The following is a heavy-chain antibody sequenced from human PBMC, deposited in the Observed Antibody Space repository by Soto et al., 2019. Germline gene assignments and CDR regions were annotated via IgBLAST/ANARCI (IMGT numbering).Heavy chain of an antibody. Sequence: HPGGSLRLSCAASGFTFSSYSMNWVRQAPGKGLEWVSYISSSSSTIYYADSVKGRFTISRDNAKNSLYLQMNSLRDEDTAVYYCARAPRDDSSGYAPREFDYWGQGTLVTVSS. V-gene: IGHV3-48*02. CDR1: GFTFSSYS. CDR3: ARAPRDDSSGYAPREFDY. D-gene: IGHD3-22*01. J-gene: IGHJ4*02. CDR2: ISSSSSTI.